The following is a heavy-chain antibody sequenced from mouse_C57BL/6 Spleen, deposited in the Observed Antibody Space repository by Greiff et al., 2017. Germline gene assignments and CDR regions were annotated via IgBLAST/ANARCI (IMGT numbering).Heavy chain of an antibody. J-gene: IGHJ2*01. CDR1: GYTFTSYW. CDR2: IDPSDSET. V-gene: IGHV1-52*01. CDR3: AKGRNYFDY. Sequence: QVQLQQSGAELVRPGSSVKLSCKASGYTFTSYWMHWVKQRPIQGLEWIGNIDPSDSETHYNQKFKDKATLTVDKSSSTAYMPLSSLTSEDSAVYYCAKGRNYFDYWGQGTTLTVSS.